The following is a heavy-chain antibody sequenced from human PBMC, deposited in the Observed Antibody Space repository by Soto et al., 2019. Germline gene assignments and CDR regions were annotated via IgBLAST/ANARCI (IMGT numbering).Heavy chain of an antibody. V-gene: IGHV5-51*01. CDR3: ATNQAAMVYSPSTYYYYMDV. Sequence: LGESLKISCKGSGYSFTSYWIGWVRQMPGKGLEWMGIIYPGDSDTRYSPSFQGQVTISADKSISTAYLQWSSLKASDTAMYYCATNQAAMVYSPSTYYYYMDVWGKGTTVTVSS. CDR2: IYPGDSDT. CDR1: GYSFTSYW. J-gene: IGHJ6*03. D-gene: IGHD5-18*01.